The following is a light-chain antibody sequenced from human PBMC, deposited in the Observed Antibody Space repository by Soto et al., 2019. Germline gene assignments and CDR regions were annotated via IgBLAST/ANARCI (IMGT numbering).Light chain of an antibody. J-gene: IGKJ5*01. Sequence: EIVLTQSPGTLSVSPGERATLSCRASQSVSTSLAWYQQKPGQAPRLLISDASIRATGIPARFSGSGSGTDFTLTIDSLEPEDFAVYYCQQRSNWSITFGQGTRLEIK. CDR2: DAS. CDR3: QQRSNWSIT. V-gene: IGKV3-11*01. CDR1: QSVSTS.